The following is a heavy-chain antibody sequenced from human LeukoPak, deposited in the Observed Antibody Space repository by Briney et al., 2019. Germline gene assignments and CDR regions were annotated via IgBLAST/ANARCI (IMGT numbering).Heavy chain of an antibody. Sequence: TGGSLRLSCAASGFTFSSYSMNWVRQAPGKGLEWVSYISSSSSTIYYADSVKGRFTISRDNSKNTLYLQMNSLRAEDTAVYHCARHASAAAGTGTNWFDPWGQGTLVTVSS. V-gene: IGHV3-48*01. D-gene: IGHD6-13*01. J-gene: IGHJ5*02. CDR3: ARHASAAAGTGTNWFDP. CDR2: ISSSSSTI. CDR1: GFTFSSYS.